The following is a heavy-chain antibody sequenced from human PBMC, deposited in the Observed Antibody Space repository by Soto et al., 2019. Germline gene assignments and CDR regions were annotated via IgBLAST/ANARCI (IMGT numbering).Heavy chain of an antibody. D-gene: IGHD2-15*01. CDR2: ISYDGSNK. CDR3: ARDPRYIVVVVAATFDY. V-gene: IGHV3-30-3*01. J-gene: IGHJ4*02. CDR1: GFTFSSYA. Sequence: VGSLRLSCAASGFTFSSYAMHWVRQAPGKGLEWVAVISYDGSNKYYADSVKGRFTISRDNSKNTLYLQMNSLRAEDTAVYYCARDPRYIVVVVAATFDYWGQGTLVTVSS.